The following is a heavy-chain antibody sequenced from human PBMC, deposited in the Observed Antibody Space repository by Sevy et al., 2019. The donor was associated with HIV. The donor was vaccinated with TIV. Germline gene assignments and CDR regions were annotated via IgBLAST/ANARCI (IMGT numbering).Heavy chain of an antibody. CDR2: IWYDGSNK. J-gene: IGHJ4*02. V-gene: IGHV3-33*01. D-gene: IGHD4-17*01. CDR1: AFNFSIYG. Sequence: GGSLRLSCAASAFNFSIYGMHWVHQAPDKGLEWVALIWYDGSNKYYADSVEGRFTISRDNSKSTLYLQMNSLRAEDTAVYYCARGRDYGNFDYWGQGTLVTVSS. CDR3: ARGRDYGNFDY.